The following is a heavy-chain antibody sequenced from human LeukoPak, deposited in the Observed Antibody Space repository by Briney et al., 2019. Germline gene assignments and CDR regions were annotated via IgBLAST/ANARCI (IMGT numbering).Heavy chain of an antibody. CDR1: GFTFSSYS. Sequence: GGSLRLSCAASGFTFSSYSMNWVRQAPGEGLEWVSYISSSSSTIYYADSVKGRFTISRDNSRNTLYLQMNSLRAGDTAVYYCAKSFRSTSLDYWGQGTLVTVSS. CDR3: AKSFRSTSLDY. J-gene: IGHJ4*02. D-gene: IGHD2-2*01. V-gene: IGHV3-48*01. CDR2: ISSSSSTI.